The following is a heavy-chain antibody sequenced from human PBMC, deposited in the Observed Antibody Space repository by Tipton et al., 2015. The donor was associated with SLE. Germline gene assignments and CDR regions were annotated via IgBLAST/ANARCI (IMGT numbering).Heavy chain of an antibody. CDR3: ARIIGPYYYFDY. Sequence: TLSLTCTVSGGSISSGGYHWGWIRQPPGKGLEWIGSVYYSGSTYYNPSLKSRVTISVDTSRNQFSLKLNSVTAADTAVYYCARIIGPYYYFDYWGQGTLVTVSS. J-gene: IGHJ4*02. D-gene: IGHD2-15*01. CDR1: GGSISSGGYH. V-gene: IGHV4-39*01. CDR2: VYYSGST.